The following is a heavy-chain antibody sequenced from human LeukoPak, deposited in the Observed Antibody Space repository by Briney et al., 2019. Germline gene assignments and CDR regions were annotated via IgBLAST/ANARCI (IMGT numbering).Heavy chain of an antibody. D-gene: IGHD3-10*01. V-gene: IGHV3-23*01. CDR1: GFPFSIYG. J-gene: IGHJ4*02. CDR2: ITGSDISA. Sequence: PGGTLRLSCAASGFPFSIYGMSWVRQAPGKRLEWVSSITGSDISAYYADSLKGRFTISRDNSKNTLYLQMNSLRVEDTAVYYCARDLPEDNGAIAMLRGVRLHRLTYFDYWGQGTLVTVSS. CDR3: ARDLPEDNGAIAMLRGVRLHRLTYFDY.